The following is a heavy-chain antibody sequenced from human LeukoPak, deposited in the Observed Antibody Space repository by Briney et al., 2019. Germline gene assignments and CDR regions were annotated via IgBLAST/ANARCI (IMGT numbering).Heavy chain of an antibody. Sequence: PGGSLRLSCAASGFVFRNYWMTWVRQAPGKGLEWVANIKEDGTETYYVDSVKGRFTVSRDNAKNSLYLQINNLRAEDSAIYYCAREAVAGIYPDYWGQGTLVTVSS. D-gene: IGHD6-19*01. CDR3: AREAVAGIYPDY. CDR2: IKEDGTET. CDR1: GFVFRNYW. J-gene: IGHJ4*02. V-gene: IGHV3-7*03.